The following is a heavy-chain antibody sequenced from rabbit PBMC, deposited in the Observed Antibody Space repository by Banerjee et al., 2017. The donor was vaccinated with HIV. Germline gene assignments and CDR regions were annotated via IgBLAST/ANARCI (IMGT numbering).Heavy chain of an antibody. Sequence: QEQLVESGGGLVQPEGSLTLTCKASGFDFSNNAMCWVRQAPGKRPEWIACIYNGGGSTYYASWVNGRFTISRSTSLNTVTLQMTSLTAADTATYFCARQYRYADYAGDGYAGYFNLWGQGTLVTVS. D-gene: IGHD4-2*01. CDR2: IYNGGGST. V-gene: IGHV1S47*01. CDR3: ARQYRYADYAGDGYAGYFNL. CDR1: GFDFSNNA. J-gene: IGHJ4*01.